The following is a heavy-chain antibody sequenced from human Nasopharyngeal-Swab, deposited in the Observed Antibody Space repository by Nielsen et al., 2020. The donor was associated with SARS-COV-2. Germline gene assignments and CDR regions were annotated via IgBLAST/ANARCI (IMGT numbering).Heavy chain of an antibody. CDR3: TTDFYFDY. Sequence: GESLKISCEASGFTFSDYAFHWVRQAPGKGLEWVALISFDGSNKYYADSVKGRFTISRDNSKKMLFLQMNDLRAEDTALYYCTTDFYFDYWGQGTLVTVSS. CDR1: GFTFSDYA. CDR2: ISFDGSNK. V-gene: IGHV3-30*04. J-gene: IGHJ4*02.